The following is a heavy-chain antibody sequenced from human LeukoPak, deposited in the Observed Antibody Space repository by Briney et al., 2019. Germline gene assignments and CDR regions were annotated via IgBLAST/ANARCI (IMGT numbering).Heavy chain of an antibody. CDR3: ARVSTEESWYFDL. Sequence: ASVKVSCKASGYTFTGYYIHWVRQAPGQGLERMGWINPNSGGRHNAQKFQGRVTMTRDTSISTAYMELSRLKSDDTAVYYCARVSTEESWYFDLWGRGTLVTVSS. V-gene: IGHV1-2*02. CDR2: INPNSGGR. CDR1: GYTFTGYY. J-gene: IGHJ2*01.